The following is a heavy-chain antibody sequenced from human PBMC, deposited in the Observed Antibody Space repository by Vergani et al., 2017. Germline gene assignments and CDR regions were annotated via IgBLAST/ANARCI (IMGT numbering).Heavy chain of an antibody. CDR3: ARLEVQAAIGDI. V-gene: IGHV4-30-4*01. Sequence: QVQLQESGPGLVKPSQTLSLTCTVSGGSISSGDYYWSWIRQPPGKGLVWIGYTYYSGSTYSNPSLKSRVTISVDTSKNQFSLKLSSVTAADTAVYYCARLEVQAAIGDIWGQGTMVTVSS. CDR2: TYYSGST. D-gene: IGHD2-2*01. J-gene: IGHJ3*02. CDR1: GGSISSGDYY.